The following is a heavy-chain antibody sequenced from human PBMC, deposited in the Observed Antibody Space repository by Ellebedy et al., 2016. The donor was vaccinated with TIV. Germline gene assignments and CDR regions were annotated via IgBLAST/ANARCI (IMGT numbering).Heavy chain of an antibody. D-gene: IGHD4-17*01. Sequence: GESLKISXAASGFTFRSSGMHWVRQAPGKGLEWVAVISYDGSEKYYVDSVKGRFTISRDNSKNTLYLQMNSLRAEDTAVYYCTTCHGDYPDYWGQGTLVTVSS. CDR2: ISYDGSEK. J-gene: IGHJ4*02. CDR3: TTCHGDYPDY. V-gene: IGHV3-30*03. CDR1: GFTFRSSG.